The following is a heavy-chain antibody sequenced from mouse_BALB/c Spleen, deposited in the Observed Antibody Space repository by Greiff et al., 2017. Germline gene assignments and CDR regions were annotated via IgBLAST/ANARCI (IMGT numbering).Heavy chain of an antibody. Sequence: DVKLVESGGGLVQPGGSLKLSCAASGFTFSSYTMSWVRQTPEKRLEWVAYISNGGGSTYYPDTVKGRFTISRDNAKNTLYLQMSSLKSEDTAMYYCARLGMIRVFDYWGQGTTLTVSS. CDR1: GFTFSSYT. CDR3: ARLGMIRVFDY. J-gene: IGHJ2*01. CDR2: ISNGGGST. V-gene: IGHV5-12-2*01. D-gene: IGHD2-4*01.